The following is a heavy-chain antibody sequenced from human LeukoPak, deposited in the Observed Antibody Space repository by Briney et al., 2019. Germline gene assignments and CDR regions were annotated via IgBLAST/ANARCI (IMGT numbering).Heavy chain of an antibody. V-gene: IGHV3-53*01. Sequence: GGSLRLSCAASGLTVSSNYMTWVRQAPGKGLEWVSVLYSGAGTYYADSVKGRFTISRDNSKNTLYLQMNSLRAEDTAVYYCATLYGSARGAFDSWGQGTLVTVSS. J-gene: IGHJ4*02. CDR2: LYSGAGT. CDR3: ATLYGSARGAFDS. D-gene: IGHD3-10*01. CDR1: GLTVSSNY.